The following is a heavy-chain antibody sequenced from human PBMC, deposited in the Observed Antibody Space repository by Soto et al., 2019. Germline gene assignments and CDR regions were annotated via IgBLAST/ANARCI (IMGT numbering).Heavy chain of an antibody. CDR1: GFTFSSYA. J-gene: IGHJ6*03. V-gene: IGHV3-23*01. CDR3: AKVPTRPLWYMDV. D-gene: IGHD2-21*01. Sequence: GGSLRLSCAASGFTFSSYAMSWVRQAPGKGLEWVSTISGSGGSTYYVDSVKGRCTISRDNSKNTLYLQMNSLRAEDTAVYYCAKVPTRPLWYMDVWGKGTTVTVSS. CDR2: ISGSGGST.